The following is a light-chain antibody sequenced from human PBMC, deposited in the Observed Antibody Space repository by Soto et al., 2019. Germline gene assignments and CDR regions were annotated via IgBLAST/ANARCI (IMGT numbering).Light chain of an antibody. V-gene: IGLV2-11*03. CDR3: CSFAGTNSFA. CDR1: SSDVGGFDY. CDR2: DVT. J-gene: IGLJ1*01. Sequence: CTGTSSDVGGFDYVSWYQQHPGKAPKLIIYDVTKRPSGVPDRFFGSRSGNTASLTISGLQSEDEAVYYCCSFAGTNSFAFGTGTKLTVL.